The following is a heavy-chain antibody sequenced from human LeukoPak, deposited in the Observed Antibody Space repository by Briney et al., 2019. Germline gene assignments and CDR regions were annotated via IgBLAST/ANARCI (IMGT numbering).Heavy chain of an antibody. V-gene: IGHV5-51*01. J-gene: IGHJ3*02. D-gene: IGHD6-19*01. CDR1: GYSFTSYW. CDR3: ARGLAVAGTNSAFDI. CDR2: IYPGDSDT. Sequence: GESLKISCKGSGYSFTSYWIGWVRQMPGKGLEWMGIIYPGDSDTRYSPSFQGQVTISADKSISTAYLKWSSLKASDTAMYYCARGLAVAGTNSAFDIWGQGTMVTVSS.